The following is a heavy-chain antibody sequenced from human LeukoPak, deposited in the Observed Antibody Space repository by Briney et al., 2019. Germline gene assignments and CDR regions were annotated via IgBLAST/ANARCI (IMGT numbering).Heavy chain of an antibody. J-gene: IGHJ4*02. V-gene: IGHV4-39*07. CDR1: GGSISSNSYY. Sequence: SETLSLTCTVSGGSISSNSYYWGWIRQPPGKGLEWIGSIYYSGSTYYNPSLKSRVTISVDTSKNQFSLKLSSVTAADTAVYYCSVVVVTAIPYYWGQGTLVTVSS. CDR2: IYYSGST. CDR3: SVVVVTAIPYY. D-gene: IGHD2-21*02.